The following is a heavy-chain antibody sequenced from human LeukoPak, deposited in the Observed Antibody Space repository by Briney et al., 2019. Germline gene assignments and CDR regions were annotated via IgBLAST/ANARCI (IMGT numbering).Heavy chain of an antibody. D-gene: IGHD2-8*01. CDR1: GGSISSYY. CDR3: ARDADCTNGVCYFPLGY. J-gene: IGHJ4*02. CDR2: IYYSGST. Sequence: PSETLSLTCTVSGGSISSYYWSWIRQPPGKGLEWIGYIYYSGSTNYNPSLKSRVTISVDTSKNQFSLKLSSVTAADTAVYYCARDADCTNGVCYFPLGYWGQGTLVTVSS. V-gene: IGHV4-59*12.